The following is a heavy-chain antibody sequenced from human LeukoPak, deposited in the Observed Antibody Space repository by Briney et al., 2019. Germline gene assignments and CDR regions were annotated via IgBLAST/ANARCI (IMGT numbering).Heavy chain of an antibody. CDR2: INPNSGGT. D-gene: IGHD6-6*01. CDR1: GYTFTGYY. V-gene: IGHV1-2*02. CDR3: ARVLYSSSPLTN. Sequence: ASVKVSCKASGYTFTGYYMHWVRQAPGQGLEWMGWINPNSGGTNYAQKFQGRVTMTRDTSISTAYMELSRLRSDDTAVYYCARVLYSSSPLTNWGQGTLVTVSS. J-gene: IGHJ4*02.